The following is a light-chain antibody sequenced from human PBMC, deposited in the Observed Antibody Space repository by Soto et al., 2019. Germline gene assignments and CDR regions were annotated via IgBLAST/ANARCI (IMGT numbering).Light chain of an antibody. J-gene: IGLJ1*01. CDR1: SSDLAGYNY. CDR2: DVS. Sequence: LAPPGPICGSLGQSIAMSCPGTSSDLAGYNYVSCYQQHRGKAPKLRIYDVSKRPSGVSNRFSGSKSGNTASLTISGRQAEDEDDDYCSSYKSSRTLLFGNG. CDR3: SSYKSSRTLL. V-gene: IGLV2-14*01.